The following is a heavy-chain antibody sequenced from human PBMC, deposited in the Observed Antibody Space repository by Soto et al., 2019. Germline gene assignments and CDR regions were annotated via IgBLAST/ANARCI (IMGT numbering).Heavy chain of an antibody. CDR3: ARVCGGDCHYGMDA. V-gene: IGHV4-31*03. J-gene: IGHJ6*02. Sequence: QVQLQESGPGLVKPSQTLSLTCTVSGGSISSGGYYWSWIRQHPGKGLEWIGYIYYSGSTYYNPSLKSRVTIXVXTXXNQFSLKLSSVTAADTAVYYCARVCGGDCHYGMDAWGQGTTVTVSS. CDR1: GGSISSGGYY. CDR2: IYYSGST. D-gene: IGHD2-21*02.